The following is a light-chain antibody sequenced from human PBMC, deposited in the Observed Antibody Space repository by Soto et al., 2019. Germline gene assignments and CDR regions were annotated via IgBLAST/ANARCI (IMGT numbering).Light chain of an antibody. CDR1: QSVLYSSNHQNY. CDR3: QQYYSTPPWT. V-gene: IGKV4-1*01. J-gene: IGKJ1*01. CDR2: WAS. Sequence: DIVMTHSPDSLAVSLGERATINSKSSQSVLYSSNHQNYLAWYTQKPGPPPTMLIYWASTRDSAVHDRFSGRGSGTDFTLAINSRQAEDVAVYSGQQYYSTPPWTFGQGTKVDIK.